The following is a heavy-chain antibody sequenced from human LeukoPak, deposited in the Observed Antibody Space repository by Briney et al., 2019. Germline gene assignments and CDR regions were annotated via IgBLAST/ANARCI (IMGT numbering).Heavy chain of an antibody. CDR1: GGSFSGYY. CDR2: INHSGST. D-gene: IGHD5-12*01. J-gene: IGHJ4*02. V-gene: IGHV4-34*01. Sequence: PSETLSLTCAVYGGSFSGYYWSWIRQPPGEGLEWIGEINHSGSTNYNASLKSRVTISVDTSKNQFSLKLTSVTAADTAMYYCARGDDYKSTYFDKWGQGTLVTVSS. CDR3: ARGDDYKSTYFDK.